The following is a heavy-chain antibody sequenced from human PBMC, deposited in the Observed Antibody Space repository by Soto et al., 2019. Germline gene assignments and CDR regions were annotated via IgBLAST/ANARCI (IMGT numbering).Heavy chain of an antibody. CDR3: ARVSGSGSYAFDI. J-gene: IGHJ3*02. CDR2: TRNKANSYTT. CDR1: GFTLSDHY. D-gene: IGHD3-10*01. Sequence: EVQLVESGGGLVQPGRSLRLSCAASGFTLSDHYMDWVRQAPGKGLEWIGRTRNKANSYTTEYAASVKGRFTISRDDSKNSLCLQMNSLKTEDTAVYYCARVSGSGSYAFDIWGQGTMVTVSS. V-gene: IGHV3-72*01.